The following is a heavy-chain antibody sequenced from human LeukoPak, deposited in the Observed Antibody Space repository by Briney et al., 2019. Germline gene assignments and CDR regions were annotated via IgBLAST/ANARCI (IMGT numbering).Heavy chain of an antibody. CDR2: ISAYNGNT. Sequence: ASVKVSCKASGYTFTSYGINWVRQAPGQGLEWMGWISAYNGNTKYAQKVQGRVTMTTDTSTNTAYMELRSLRSDDTAVYYCARDRELRNCSSTSCNYYYYYYGMDVWGQGTTVTVSS. V-gene: IGHV1-18*01. CDR3: ARDRELRNCSSTSCNYYYYYYGMDV. CDR1: GYTFTSYG. D-gene: IGHD2-2*01. J-gene: IGHJ6*02.